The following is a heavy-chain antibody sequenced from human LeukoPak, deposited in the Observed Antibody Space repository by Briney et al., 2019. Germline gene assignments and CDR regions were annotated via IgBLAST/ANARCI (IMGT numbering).Heavy chain of an antibody. CDR3: ATGKYSGYYDY. CDR2: MYYGGTT. CDR1: GGSIGTDSYY. D-gene: IGHD5-12*01. J-gene: IGHJ4*02. Sequence: SETLSLTCSVSGGSIGTDSYYGGWVRQPPGKGLEWIGSMYYGGTTYFNPSLKSRVTLSVDTSKNDFSLRLSSVTAADSAVYFCATGKYSGYYDYWGQGTLVTVSS. V-gene: IGHV4-39*02.